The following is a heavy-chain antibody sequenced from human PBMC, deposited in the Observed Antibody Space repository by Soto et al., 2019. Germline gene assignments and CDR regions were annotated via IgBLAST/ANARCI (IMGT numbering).Heavy chain of an antibody. CDR3: ARGHYYGSGSPLWFDP. V-gene: IGHV4-61*01. CDR1: RGSVSSGSFF. D-gene: IGHD3-10*01. J-gene: IGHJ5*02. Sequence: QVQLQESGPGLMKPSETQSLSCTVSRGSVSSGSFFWNWIRQPPGKGLEWIGYIYYTGSTNYNPSLKSRLTMSVDTSKNQFSLKLTSVTAADTAVYYCARGHYYGSGSPLWFDPWGQGTLVTVPS. CDR2: IYYTGST.